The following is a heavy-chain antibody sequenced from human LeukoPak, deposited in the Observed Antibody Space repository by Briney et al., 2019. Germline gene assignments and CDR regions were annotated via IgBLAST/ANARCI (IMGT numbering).Heavy chain of an antibody. CDR3: ARGCGSSARLGYYFYYIDV. J-gene: IGHJ6*03. Sequence: ASVKVSCKASGYTFTSYGIHWVRQAPGQGLEWMGWINTNTGNPTYAQGFTGRFVFSLETSVGTSYLQISSLKAEDTAVYYCARGCGSSARLGYYFYYIDVWGKGTTVTVSS. CDR1: GYTFTSYG. CDR2: INTNTGNP. D-gene: IGHD1-26*01. V-gene: IGHV7-4-1*02.